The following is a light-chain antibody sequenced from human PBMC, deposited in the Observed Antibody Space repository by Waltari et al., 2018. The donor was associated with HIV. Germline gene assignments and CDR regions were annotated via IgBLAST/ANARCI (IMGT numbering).Light chain of an antibody. CDR3: QQFSLSPPLT. CDR1: QSLLHSSTNKNR. CDR2: WAS. V-gene: IGKV4-1*01. J-gene: IGKJ4*01. Sequence: DIVMTQSPDSLAVSLGERATINCKSSQSLLHSSTNKNRLAWYQQKPGQPPKLLISWASTRESGVADRFSGSGSGTDFTLTINSLQAEDVAVYYCQQFSLSPPLTFGGGTKVEI.